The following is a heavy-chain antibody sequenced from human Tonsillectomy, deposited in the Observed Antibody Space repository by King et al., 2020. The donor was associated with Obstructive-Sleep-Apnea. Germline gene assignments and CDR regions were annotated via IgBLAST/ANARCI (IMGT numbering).Heavy chain of an antibody. CDR2: IYHSGST. Sequence: QLQESGPGLVKPSETLSLTCTVSGYSISSGYYWGWIRQPPGKGLEWLGSIYHSGSTYYNPSLKSRVTISVDTSKNQFSLKLSSVTAADTAVYYCARVELGMDYWGQGTLVTVSS. J-gene: IGHJ4*02. V-gene: IGHV4-38-2*02. CDR1: GYSISSGYY. CDR3: ARVELGMDY. D-gene: IGHD7-27*01.